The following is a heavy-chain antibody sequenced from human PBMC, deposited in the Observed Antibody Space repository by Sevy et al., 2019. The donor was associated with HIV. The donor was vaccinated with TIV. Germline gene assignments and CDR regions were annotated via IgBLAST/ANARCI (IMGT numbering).Heavy chain of an antibody. D-gene: IGHD3-22*01. V-gene: IGHV5-51*01. J-gene: IGHJ6*02. CDR2: IYPGDFDT. CDR1: GYSFTSYW. Sequence: ESLKISCKGSGYSFTSYWIGWLRQMPGKGLEWMGIIYPGDFDTRYSPSFQGQVSISADKSISTAYLQWSSLKASDTAMYYCARHRRYYYDSSGYSYYGMDVWGQGTTVTVSS. CDR3: ARHRRYYYDSSGYSYYGMDV.